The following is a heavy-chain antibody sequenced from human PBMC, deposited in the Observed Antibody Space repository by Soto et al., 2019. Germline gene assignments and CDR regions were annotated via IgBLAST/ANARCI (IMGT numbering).Heavy chain of an antibody. D-gene: IGHD2-21*02. Sequence: QVQLQESGPGLVKPSQTLSLTCTVSGGSISSGGYYWSWIRQHPGKGLEWSGYIYYSGSTYYNPSLKSRVTISVDTSKNQFSLKLSSVTAADTAVYYCARGHIVVVTAITNWYFDLWGRGTLVTVSS. CDR1: GGSISSGGYY. V-gene: IGHV4-31*03. CDR2: IYYSGST. J-gene: IGHJ2*01. CDR3: ARGHIVVVTAITNWYFDL.